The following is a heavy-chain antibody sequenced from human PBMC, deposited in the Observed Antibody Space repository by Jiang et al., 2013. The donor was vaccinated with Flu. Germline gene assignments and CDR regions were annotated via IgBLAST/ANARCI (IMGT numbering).Heavy chain of an antibody. CDR1: GGTFSSYA. CDR2: IIPILGIA. CDR3: ARDLGGWLLLLL. Sequence: GAEVKKPGSSVKVSCKASGGTFSSYAISWVRQAPGQGLEWMGRIIPILGIANYAQKFQGRVTITADKSTSTAYMELSSLRSEDTAVYYCARDLGGWLLLLLWGQGTLVTVSS. J-gene: IGHJ4*02. V-gene: IGHV1-69*04. D-gene: IGHD3-22*01.